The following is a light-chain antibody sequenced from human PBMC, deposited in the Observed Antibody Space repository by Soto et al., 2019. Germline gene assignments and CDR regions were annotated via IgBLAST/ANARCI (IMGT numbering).Light chain of an antibody. CDR2: SDT. V-gene: IGLV1-44*01. Sequence: QSALTQPPSASGTPGQRVTISCSGSTSNIGTNTVNWYQQLTGTAPKLLIYSDTQRPSGVPDRFSGSKSGTSASLAISGLQSEDEADYYCAAWDDSLNGYAFGTGTKVTVL. CDR3: AAWDDSLNGYA. CDR1: TSNIGTNT. J-gene: IGLJ1*01.